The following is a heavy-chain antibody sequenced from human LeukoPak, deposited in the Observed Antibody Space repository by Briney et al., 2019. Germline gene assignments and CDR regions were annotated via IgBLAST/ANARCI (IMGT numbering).Heavy chain of an antibody. D-gene: IGHD5-24*01. Sequence: GGSLRLSCAASGFTFSSYAMSWVRQAPGKGLVWVSSINSDGSSTYYADSVKGRFTISRDNAKNTLYMQTNSLRVEDTAVYYCARQGGDGYKPDYWGQGTLVTVSS. CDR2: INSDGSST. J-gene: IGHJ4*02. CDR1: GFTFSSYA. CDR3: ARQGGDGYKPDY. V-gene: IGHV3-74*01.